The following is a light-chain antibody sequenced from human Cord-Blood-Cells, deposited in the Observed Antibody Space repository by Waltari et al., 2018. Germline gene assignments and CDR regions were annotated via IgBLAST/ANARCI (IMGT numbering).Light chain of an antibody. CDR3: SSYTSSSTWV. J-gene: IGLJ3*02. CDR1: SSDVGGYTY. Sequence: QSALTQPASVSGSPGQSITISCTGTSSDVGGYTYVSWYQQHPGTAPKLMIYDVSKRPSGVSNRFSGSKSGNTASLTISGLQAEDEADYYCSSYTSSSTWVFGGGTKLTVL. V-gene: IGLV2-14*01. CDR2: DVS.